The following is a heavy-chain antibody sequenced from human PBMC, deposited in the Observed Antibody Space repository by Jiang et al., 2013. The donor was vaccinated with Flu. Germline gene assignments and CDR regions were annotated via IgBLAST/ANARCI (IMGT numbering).Heavy chain of an antibody. V-gene: IGHV1-24*01. D-gene: IGHD1-26*01. Sequence: SGAEVKKPGSSVKVSCKASGGTFSSYAISWVRQAPGQGLEWMGGFDPEDGETIYAQKFQGRVTMTEDTSTDTAYMELSSLRSEDTAVYYCATDRPMVGATLAFDIWGQGTMVTVSS. J-gene: IGHJ3*02. CDR1: GGTFSSYA. CDR3: ATDRPMVGATLAFDI. CDR2: FDPEDGET.